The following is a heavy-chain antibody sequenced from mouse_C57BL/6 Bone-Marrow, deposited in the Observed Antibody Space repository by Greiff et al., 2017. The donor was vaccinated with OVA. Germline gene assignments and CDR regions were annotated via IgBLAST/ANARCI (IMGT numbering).Heavy chain of an antibody. J-gene: IGHJ4*01. CDR2: INHANGNT. CDR3: AKLLDYAMDY. CDR1: GFNIKNTY. V-gene: IGHV14-3*01. Sequence: EVQLQQSVAELVRPGASVKLSCTSSGFNIKNTYMHWVQQRPEQGLEWIGRINHANGNTNSAPKFQGKATITADTSSNTAYLQLSSLTSEDTAIYYCAKLLDYAMDYWGQGTSVTVSS. D-gene: IGHD2-12*01.